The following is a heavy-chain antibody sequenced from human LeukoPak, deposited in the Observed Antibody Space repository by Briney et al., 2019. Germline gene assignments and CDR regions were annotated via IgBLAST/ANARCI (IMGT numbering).Heavy chain of an antibody. J-gene: IGHJ4*02. CDR1: GFTFSSYR. D-gene: IGHD6-13*01. CDR2: ISNSSSTI. V-gene: IGHV3-48*02. Sequence: PGGSLRLSCAASGFTFSSYRMNWVRQPPGKGLEWVSYISNSSSTIYYPASEKGRLTISRDNAKKSLYLQMNSLRDEDTAVSYWARAQSLLYSSSWADYWGQGTLVTVSS. CDR3: ARAQSLLYSSSWADY.